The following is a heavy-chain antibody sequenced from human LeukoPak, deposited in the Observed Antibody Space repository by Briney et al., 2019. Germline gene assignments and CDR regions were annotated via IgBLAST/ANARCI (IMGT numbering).Heavy chain of an antibody. Sequence: GESLKISCKGSGYTFSSYWIGWVRQMPGKGLEWMGIIYPGDFDTRYSPSFQGQVTISADKSISTASLQWSSLKASDTALYYFARHRARSNYCDYGGQGTLVTVS. V-gene: IGHV5-51*01. CDR1: GYTFSSYW. CDR2: IYPGDFDT. CDR3: ARHRARSNYCDY. D-gene: IGHD4-11*01. J-gene: IGHJ4*02.